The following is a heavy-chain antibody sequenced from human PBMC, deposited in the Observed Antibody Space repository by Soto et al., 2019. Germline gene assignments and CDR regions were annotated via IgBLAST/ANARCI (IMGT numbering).Heavy chain of an antibody. J-gene: IGHJ6*03. CDR1: GYTFTSYD. CDR2: MNPNSGNT. Sequence: GASVKVSCKASGYTFTSYDINWVRQATGQGLEGMGWMNPNSGNTGYAQKFQGRVTMTRNTSISTAYMELSSLRSEDTAVYYCARGTYGSGSYYILSDYYYYYMDVWGKGTTVTVSS. CDR3: ARGTYGSGSYYILSDYYYYYMDV. V-gene: IGHV1-8*01. D-gene: IGHD3-10*01.